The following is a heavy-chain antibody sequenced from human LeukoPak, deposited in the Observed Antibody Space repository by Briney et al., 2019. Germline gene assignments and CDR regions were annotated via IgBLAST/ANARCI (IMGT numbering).Heavy chain of an antibody. D-gene: IGHD3-22*01. CDR1: GFTFSSYA. Sequence: SGGSLRLSCAASGFTFSSYAMSRVRQAPGKGLEWVSGINWNGGSTGYADSVKGRFTISRDNAKNSLYLQMNSLRAEDTALYYCARDYDSSGYYLDAFDIWGQGTMVTVSS. CDR2: INWNGGST. J-gene: IGHJ3*02. CDR3: ARDYDSSGYYLDAFDI. V-gene: IGHV3-20*04.